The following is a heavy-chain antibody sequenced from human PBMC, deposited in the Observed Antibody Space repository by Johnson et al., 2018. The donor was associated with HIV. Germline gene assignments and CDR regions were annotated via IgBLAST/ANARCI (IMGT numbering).Heavy chain of an antibody. CDR2: ISGSGSTI. CDR1: GFTFSSYA. V-gene: IGHV3-48*04. J-gene: IGHJ3*02. Sequence: VQLVESGGGLVQPGGSLRLSCAASGFTFSSYAMSWVRQAPGKGLEWVSAISGSGSTIYYADSVKGRFTISRDNAKNSLYLQMNSLRAEDTAVYYCAREQYGGNSNAGDGFDIWGQGTMVTVSS. CDR3: AREQYGGNSNAGDGFDI. D-gene: IGHD4-23*01.